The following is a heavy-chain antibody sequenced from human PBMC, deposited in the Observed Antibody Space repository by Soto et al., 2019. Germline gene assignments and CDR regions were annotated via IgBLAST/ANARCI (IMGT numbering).Heavy chain of an antibody. V-gene: IGHV4-4*02. Sequence: QVQLQESGPGMVKPSGTLSLTCVVSGASISSNNWWSWVRQPPGKGLEWIGEIDHSGTTSYNPSLKSRVTTSVDKSKNQYSQKVTSVTAADTAVYFCAKDGSGHPYYSDNWGQGTLVTVSS. D-gene: IGHD2-15*01. CDR3: AKDGSGHPYYSDN. CDR1: GASISSNNW. CDR2: IDHSGTT. J-gene: IGHJ4*02.